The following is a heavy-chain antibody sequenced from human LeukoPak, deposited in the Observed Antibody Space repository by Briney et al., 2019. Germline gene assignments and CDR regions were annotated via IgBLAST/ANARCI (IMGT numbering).Heavy chain of an antibody. CDR3: ARVEMATPPAA. V-gene: IGHV1-69*02. Sequence: RASVKVSCKASGGTFSSYTISWVRQAPGQGLEWMGRIIHILGIANYAQKFQGRVTITADKSTSTAYMELSSLRSEDTAVYYCARVEMATPPAAWGQGTLVTVSS. D-gene: IGHD5-24*01. CDR1: GGTFSSYT. CDR2: IIHILGIA. J-gene: IGHJ5*02.